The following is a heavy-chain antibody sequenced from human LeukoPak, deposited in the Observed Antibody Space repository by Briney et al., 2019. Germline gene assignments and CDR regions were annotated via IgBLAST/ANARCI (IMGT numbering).Heavy chain of an antibody. J-gene: IGHJ4*02. CDR1: GGSINSYS. Sequence: SETLSLTCTVSGGSINSYSWSWIRQPPGKGLEWIGYISHTGSTNYNPSLKSRVTISQDTSKNQFSLELSSVTPADTAVYYCARHSNSGWRHFDCWGQGTLVTVSS. D-gene: IGHD6-19*01. V-gene: IGHV4-59*08. CDR2: ISHTGST. CDR3: ARHSNSGWRHFDC.